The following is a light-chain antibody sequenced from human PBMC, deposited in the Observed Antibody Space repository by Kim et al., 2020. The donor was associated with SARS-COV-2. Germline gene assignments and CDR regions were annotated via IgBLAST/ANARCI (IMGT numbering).Light chain of an antibody. Sequence: EIVLTQSPGTLSLSPGERATLSCKASQTISDNFLAWYQQKPGQAPRLLIFHGSNRVPGIPDRFSGSVSGTDFTLTIRRLEPQDFAVYYCQQYGGSPPGTFGQGTKVDIK. CDR2: HGS. J-gene: IGKJ1*01. CDR1: QTISDNF. V-gene: IGKV3-20*01. CDR3: QQYGGSPPGT.